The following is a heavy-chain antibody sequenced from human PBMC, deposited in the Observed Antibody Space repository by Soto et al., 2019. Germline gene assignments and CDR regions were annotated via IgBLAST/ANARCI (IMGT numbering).Heavy chain of an antibody. Sequence: QDQLLQSGAEVKKPGSSVKVSCKASGGTFYNYGFSWMRQAPGQGLEWMGRIIPVLGVPSYAEKFQGRVTIFADKSTTTGYMDLRNLRSEDTAISYCAREISFPGMIQSPPCDLWGHGTLVTVS. CDR3: AREISFPGMIQSPPCDL. V-gene: IGHV1-69*04. D-gene: IGHD3-16*01. CDR2: IIPVLGVP. J-gene: IGHJ5*02. CDR1: GGTFYNYG.